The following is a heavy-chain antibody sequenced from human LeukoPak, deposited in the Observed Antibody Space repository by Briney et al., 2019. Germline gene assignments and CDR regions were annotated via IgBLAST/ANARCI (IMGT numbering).Heavy chain of an antibody. V-gene: IGHV3-23*01. J-gene: IGHJ4*02. D-gene: IGHD3-10*01. CDR1: GFTFSSYA. Sequence: GGSLRLSCAASGFTFSSYAMSWVCQAPGKGLEWVSGIRGSGGSTYYADFVRGRFTISRDNSKNSLYLQMNSLRAEDTAVYYCARDWDVLLWFGEFSFDYWGQGTLVTVSS. CDR3: ARDWDVLLWFGEFSFDY. CDR2: IRGSGGST.